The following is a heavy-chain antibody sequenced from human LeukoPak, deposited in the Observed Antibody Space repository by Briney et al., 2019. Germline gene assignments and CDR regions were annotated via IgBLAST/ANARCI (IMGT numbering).Heavy chain of an antibody. CDR2: IYYSGST. CDR3: ARSPMVRGAVWLSLAETNWFDP. CDR1: GGSFSGYY. J-gene: IGHJ5*02. Sequence: SETLSLTCAVYGGSFSGYYMSWVRQAPGKGLEWIGSIYYSGSTYYNPSLKSRVTISVDTSKNQFSLKLSSVTAADTAVYYCARSPMVRGAVWLSLAETNWFDPWGQGTLVTVSS. D-gene: IGHD3-10*01. V-gene: IGHV4-34*01.